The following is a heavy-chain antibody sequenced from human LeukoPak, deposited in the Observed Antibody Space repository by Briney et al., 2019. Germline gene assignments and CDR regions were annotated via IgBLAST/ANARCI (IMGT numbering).Heavy chain of an antibody. Sequence: SVKVSCKASGYTFTSYYMHWVRQAPGQGLEWMGGIIPIFGTANYAQKFQGRVTITADESTSTAYMELSSLRSEDTAVYYCARDCSSTSCWGQGTLVTVSS. V-gene: IGHV1-69*13. D-gene: IGHD2-2*01. CDR2: IIPIFGTA. CDR3: ARDCSSTSC. J-gene: IGHJ4*02. CDR1: GYTFTSYY.